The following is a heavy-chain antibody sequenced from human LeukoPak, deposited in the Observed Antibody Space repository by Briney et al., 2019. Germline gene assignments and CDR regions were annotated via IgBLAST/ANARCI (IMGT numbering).Heavy chain of an antibody. J-gene: IGHJ4*02. Sequence: GRSLRLSCAASGFPFSGYAMHWVRQAPGKGLEWVAIISYNGNIVHYADSVRGRFTVPRDNSKNTLYLQMNSLRTDDTARYFCAREEEGELPDYWGQGTLVAVSS. CDR1: GFPFSGYA. CDR2: ISYNGNIV. CDR3: AREEEGELPDY. D-gene: IGHD1-26*01. V-gene: IGHV3-30*03.